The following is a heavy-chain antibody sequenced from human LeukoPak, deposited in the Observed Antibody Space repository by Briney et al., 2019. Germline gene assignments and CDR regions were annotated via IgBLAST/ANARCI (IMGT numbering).Heavy chain of an antibody. J-gene: IGHJ4*02. V-gene: IGHV3-48*04. D-gene: IGHD1-26*01. CDR3: ASGMRVGPNI. CDR2: ISSSSDTI. Sequence: PGGSLRLSCAASGFTFGPYTMNWVRQAPGKGLEWVSYISSSSDTIYYADSVKGRFTISRDNAKNSLYLQVNSLRAEDTAVYYCASGMRVGPNIWGQGTLVTVSS. CDR1: GFTFGPYT.